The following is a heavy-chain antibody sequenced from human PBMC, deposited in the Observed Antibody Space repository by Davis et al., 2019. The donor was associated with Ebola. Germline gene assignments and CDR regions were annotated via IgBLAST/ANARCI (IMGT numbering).Heavy chain of an antibody. J-gene: IGHJ3*02. CDR3: ARPRGVGALHYYNKHAFDI. Sequence: PGGSLRLSCAASGFTFSSYSMNWVRQAPGKGLEWVSSISSSSSYIYYADSVKGRFTISRDNAKNSLYLQMNSLRAEDTAVYYCARPRGVGALHYYNKHAFDIWGQGTMVTVSS. D-gene: IGHD1-26*01. V-gene: IGHV3-21*01. CDR2: ISSSSSYI. CDR1: GFTFSSYS.